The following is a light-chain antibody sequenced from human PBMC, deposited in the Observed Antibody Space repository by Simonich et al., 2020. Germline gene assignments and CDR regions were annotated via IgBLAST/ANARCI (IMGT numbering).Light chain of an antibody. V-gene: IGKV3-20*01. Sequence: ETVLTHSPGPLSLSHRERATLTCRASQSVSSSYLAWYQQKPGQAPRLLIYGASSRATGIPDRFSGSGSGTDFTLTISRLEPEDFAVYYCQQYGSSPLTFGGGTKVEIK. J-gene: IGKJ4*01. CDR3: QQYGSSPLT. CDR1: QSVSSSY. CDR2: GAS.